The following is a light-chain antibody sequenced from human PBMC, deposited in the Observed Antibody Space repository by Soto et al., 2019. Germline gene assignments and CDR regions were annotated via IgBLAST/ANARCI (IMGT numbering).Light chain of an antibody. CDR2: GVT. J-gene: IGLJ1*01. CDR3: SSYAGSTIYL. CDR1: SSDVGRYNY. V-gene: IGLV2-8*01. Sequence: QSVLTQPPSASGSPGQSVTFSCTGTSSDVGRYNYVSWYQQHPGKAPKLLIYGVTQRPSGVPDRFSGSKSGNTASLTVSGLQDEDEGYYYCSSYAGSTIYLLGTATKVTV.